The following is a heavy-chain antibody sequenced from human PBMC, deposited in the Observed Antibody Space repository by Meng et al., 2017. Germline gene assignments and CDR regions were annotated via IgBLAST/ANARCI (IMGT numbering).Heavy chain of an antibody. Sequence: VQLVQSGAQVKKPGASVKVSCNASGNTFTGYYMHWGRQAPGQGLEWMGRINPNSGGTNYAQKFQGRVTMTRDTSISTAYMELSRLRSDDTAVYYCARSEWLAFFDYWGQGTLVTVSS. CDR2: INPNSGGT. D-gene: IGHD6-19*01. V-gene: IGHV1-2*06. J-gene: IGHJ4*02. CDR3: ARSEWLAFFDY. CDR1: GNTFTGYY.